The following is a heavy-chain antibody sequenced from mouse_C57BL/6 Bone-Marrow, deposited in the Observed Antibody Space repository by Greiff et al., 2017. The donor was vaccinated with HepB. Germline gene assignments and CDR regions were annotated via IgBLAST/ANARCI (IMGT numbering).Heavy chain of an antibody. CDR3: ASHYYGSSYEDAMDY. V-gene: IGHV1-69*01. CDR1: GYTFTSYW. CDR2: IDPSDSYT. D-gene: IGHD1-1*01. J-gene: IGHJ4*01. Sequence: VQLQQSGAELVMPGASVKLSCKASGYTFTSYWMHWVKQRPGQGLEWIGEIDPSDSYTNYNQKFKGKSTLTVDKSSSTAYMQLSSLTSEDSAVYYCASHYYGSSYEDAMDYWGQGTSVTVSS.